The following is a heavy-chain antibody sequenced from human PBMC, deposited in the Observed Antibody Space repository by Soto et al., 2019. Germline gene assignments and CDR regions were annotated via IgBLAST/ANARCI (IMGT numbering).Heavy chain of an antibody. CDR1: GFTFSSYA. Sequence: TGVSLRLSCAASGFTFSSYAMSWVRQAQGKGLEWVSAISGSGGSTYYADSVKGRFTISRDNSKNTLYLQMNSLRAEDTAVYYCAKDKSEWLRDYYYYYMDVWGKGATVTVSS. CDR3: AKDKSEWLRDYYYYYMDV. V-gene: IGHV3-23*01. D-gene: IGHD5-12*01. CDR2: ISGSGGST. J-gene: IGHJ6*03.